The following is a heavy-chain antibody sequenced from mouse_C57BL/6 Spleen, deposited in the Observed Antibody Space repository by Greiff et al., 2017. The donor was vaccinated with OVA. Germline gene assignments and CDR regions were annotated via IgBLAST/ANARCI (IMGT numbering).Heavy chain of an antibody. J-gene: IGHJ2*01. CDR1: GFTFSDYY. CDR2: INYDGSST. Sequence: EVQLVESEGGLVQPGRSMKLSCTASGFTFSDYYMAWVRQVPEKGLEWVANINYDGSSTYYLDSLKSRFIISRDNAKNILYLQMSSLKSEDTATYYCARVLYDYDTGYYFDYWGQGTTLTVSS. D-gene: IGHD2-4*01. CDR3: ARVLYDYDTGYYFDY. V-gene: IGHV5-16*01.